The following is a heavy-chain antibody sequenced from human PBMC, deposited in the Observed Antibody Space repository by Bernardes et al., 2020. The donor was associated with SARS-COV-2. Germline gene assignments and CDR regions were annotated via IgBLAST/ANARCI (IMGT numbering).Heavy chain of an antibody. CDR1: GYTFSSYG. V-gene: IGHV1-18*01. D-gene: IGHD3-3*01. Sequence: ASVKVSCKASGYTFSSYGITWVRLAPGQGLEWMGWISPYSGTTNYAQKFQGRVTMTTDTSTNTAYLELRSLRADDTAVYYCARDPVSTMFAVVVAYSDYWDQGTLDTVSS. CDR2: ISPYSGTT. J-gene: IGHJ4*02. CDR3: ARDPVSTMFAVVVAYSDY.